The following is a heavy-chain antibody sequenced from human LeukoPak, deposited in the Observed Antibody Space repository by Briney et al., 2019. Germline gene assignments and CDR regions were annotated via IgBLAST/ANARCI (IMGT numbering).Heavy chain of an antibody. Sequence: SETLSLTCAVHGGSFSCYYWSWIRQPPGKGLEWIGEINHSGSTNYNPSLKSRVTISVDTPKNQFSLKLSSVTAADTAVYYCARGCGYCSGGSRGAFDTWGQGTMVTVSS. J-gene: IGHJ3*02. CDR1: GGSFSCYY. D-gene: IGHD2-15*01. CDR3: ARGCGYCSGGSRGAFDT. CDR2: INHSGST. V-gene: IGHV4-34*01.